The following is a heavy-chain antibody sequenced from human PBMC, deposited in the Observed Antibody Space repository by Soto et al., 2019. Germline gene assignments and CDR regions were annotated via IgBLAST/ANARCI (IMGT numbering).Heavy chain of an antibody. CDR1: GYSFTTYG. CDR2: ISAYNGNT. J-gene: IGHJ6*02. Sequence: GASVKVSCKTSGYSFTTYGISWVRQAPGQGLEWMGWISAYNGNTNYTQKFQGRATIIADDSTTTAYLEMSSLRSEDTAIYYCARVEAVAGLYNYHGLDVWGQGTAVTVSS. V-gene: IGHV1-18*01. CDR3: ARVEAVAGLYNYHGLDV. D-gene: IGHD6-19*01.